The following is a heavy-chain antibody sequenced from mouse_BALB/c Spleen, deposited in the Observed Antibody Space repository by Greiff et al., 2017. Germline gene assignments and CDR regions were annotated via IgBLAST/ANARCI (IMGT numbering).Heavy chain of an antibody. CDR3: AKLLQAWYFDV. J-gene: IGHJ1*01. V-gene: IGHV2-4-1*01. CDR1: GFSLTSYG. D-gene: IGHD1-1*01. CDR2: IWSGGST. Sequence: VQGVESGPGLVQPSQSLSITCTVSGFSLTSYGVHWVRQSPGKGLEWLGVIWSGGSTDYNAAFISRLSISKDNSKSQVFFKMNSLQADDTAIYYCAKLLQAWYFDVWGAGTTVTVSS.